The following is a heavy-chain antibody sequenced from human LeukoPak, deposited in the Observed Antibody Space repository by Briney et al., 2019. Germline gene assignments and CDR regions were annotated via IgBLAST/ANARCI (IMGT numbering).Heavy chain of an antibody. CDR3: ARDEVGAPPIDY. V-gene: IGHV3-74*01. Sequence: QPGGSLRLSCEASGFTFSSHWMHWVRHAPGKGLVWIANIRGDGGLFGYADSVKGRFTISRDNAKNTLYLHMNGLRAEDTAVYYCARDEVGAPPIDYWGQGTLVTVSS. J-gene: IGHJ4*02. CDR1: GFTFSSHW. D-gene: IGHD1-26*01. CDR2: IRGDGGLF.